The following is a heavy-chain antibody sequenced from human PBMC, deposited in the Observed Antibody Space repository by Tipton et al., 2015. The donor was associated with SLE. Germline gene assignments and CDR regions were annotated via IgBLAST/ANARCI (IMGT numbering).Heavy chain of an antibody. J-gene: IGHJ1*01. Sequence: GLVKPSETLSLTCTVSGGSISSSNYYWGWIRQPPGKGLEWIGSIYYSGSTYYNPSLKSRVTISVDTSKSQFSLKLSSVTATDTALYYCARTTIATVEYFEHWGQGTLVIVSS. V-gene: IGHV4-39*01. CDR1: GGSISSSNYY. CDR2: IYYSGST. D-gene: IGHD1-14*01. CDR3: ARTTIATVEYFEH.